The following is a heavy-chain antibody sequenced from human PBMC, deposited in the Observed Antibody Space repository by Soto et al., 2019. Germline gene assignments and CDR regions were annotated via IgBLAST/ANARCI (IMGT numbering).Heavy chain of an antibody. D-gene: IGHD2-2*01. Sequence: QVQLVQSGAEVKKPGSSVKVSCKASGGTFSSYAISWVRQAPGQGLEWMGGIIPIPGTANHEQKFQGRVTITADESTSTASMELRSLRSEDTAVYYCARSQGSSTSLEIYYYYYYGMDVWGQGTTVTVSS. V-gene: IGHV1-69*01. CDR2: IIPIPGTA. J-gene: IGHJ6*02. CDR3: ARSQGSSTSLEIYYYYYYGMDV. CDR1: GGTFSSYA.